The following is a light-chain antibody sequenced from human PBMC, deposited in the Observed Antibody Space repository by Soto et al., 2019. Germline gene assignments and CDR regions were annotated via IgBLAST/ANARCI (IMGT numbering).Light chain of an antibody. J-gene: IGKJ1*01. CDR1: QTVSSF. Sequence: EFVLTQFQAPLSLSPGERATLSCRASQTVSSFLAWYQLKPGQAPRLLIYDVSIRAAGIPARFSGSGSGTDFTLTISRLEPEDFAVYYCQQCGNSPPWTFGQGTKVDIK. CDR3: QQCGNSPPWT. V-gene: IGKV3-11*01. CDR2: DVS.